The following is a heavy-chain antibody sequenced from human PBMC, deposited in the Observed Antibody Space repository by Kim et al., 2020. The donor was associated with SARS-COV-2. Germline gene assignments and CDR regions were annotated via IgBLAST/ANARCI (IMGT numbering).Heavy chain of an antibody. CDR1: GFTFSSYG. CDR3: AKDGNDDYGDYGPFDY. Sequence: GGSLRLSCAASGFTFSSYGMHWVRQAPGKGLEWVAVISYDGSNKYYADSVKGRFTISRDNSKNTLYLQMNSLRAEDTAVYYCAKDGNDDYGDYGPFDYWGQGTLVTSPQ. J-gene: IGHJ4*02. D-gene: IGHD4-17*01. CDR2: ISYDGSNK. V-gene: IGHV3-30*18.